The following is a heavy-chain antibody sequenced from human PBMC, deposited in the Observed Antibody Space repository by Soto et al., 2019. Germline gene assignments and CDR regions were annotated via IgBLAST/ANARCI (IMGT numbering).Heavy chain of an antibody. CDR3: ALSTGSFTH. V-gene: IGHV3-33*03. J-gene: IGHJ4*02. Sequence: QVRLVESGGGVVQPGGSLRLSCTTSGFAFNRFGIHWVRQAPGKGLAWVAAAWYSGRREFYADAVKGRFTVSRDTPNTTVQMKTISFRPVHKAIYHIALSTGSFTHGAQGALVTVSS. CDR2: AWYSGRRE. CDR1: GFAFNRFG. D-gene: IGHD1-26*01.